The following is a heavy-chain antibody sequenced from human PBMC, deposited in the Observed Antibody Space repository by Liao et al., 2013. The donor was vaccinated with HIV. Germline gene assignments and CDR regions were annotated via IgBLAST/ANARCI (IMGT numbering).Heavy chain of an antibody. CDR2: IYSRGST. Sequence: QVQLQESGPGLVKPSQTLSLTCSVSSGSISSGSYYWNWIRQPAGKGLEWVGRIYSRGSTNYNPSFKGRVHISMDKSRNQFSLRLDSVTAADTAVYYCARETGLARQYFHYQMDGLGRQGPRSPSP. J-gene: IGHJ6*03. CDR1: SGSISSGSYY. V-gene: IGHV4-61*02. CDR3: ARETGLARQYFHYQMDG. D-gene: IGHD1-1*01.